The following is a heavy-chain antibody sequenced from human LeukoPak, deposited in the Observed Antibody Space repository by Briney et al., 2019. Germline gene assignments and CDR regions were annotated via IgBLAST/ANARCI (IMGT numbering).Heavy chain of an antibody. CDR3: ATYDFWGGYWAFDF. CDR2: IYYSGGT. D-gene: IGHD3-3*01. J-gene: IGHJ3*01. CDR1: GGSISTYY. Sequence: PSETLSLTCTVSGGSISTYYWTWIRQPPGKGLEWIGYIYYSGGTNYNPSLKSRLTISVDTSKNQFSLKLSSVTAADTAVYYCATYDFWGGYWAFDFWGQGTMVTVSS. V-gene: IGHV4-59*08.